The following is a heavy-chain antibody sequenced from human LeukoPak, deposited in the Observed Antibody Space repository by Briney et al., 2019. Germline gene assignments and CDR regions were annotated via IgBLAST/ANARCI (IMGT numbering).Heavy chain of an antibody. D-gene: IGHD3-22*01. CDR2: ISSSSITI. Sequence: GGSLRLSCAASGFTFSTYSTNWVRQAPGKGLEWVSYISSSSITIYYADSVKGRFTISRDNAKNSLYLQMSSLRAEDTAVYYCARAPYYYDSSGSDYWGQGTLVTVSS. CDR3: ARAPYYYDSSGSDY. V-gene: IGHV3-48*04. J-gene: IGHJ4*02. CDR1: GFTFSTYS.